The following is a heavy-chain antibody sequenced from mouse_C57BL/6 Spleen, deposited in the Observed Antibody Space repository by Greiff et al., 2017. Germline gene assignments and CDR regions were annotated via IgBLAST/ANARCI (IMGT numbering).Heavy chain of an antibody. D-gene: IGHD2-1*01. CDR3: ARDYGNWDWYFDV. V-gene: IGHV5-17*01. J-gene: IGHJ1*03. CDR2: ISSGSSTI. Sequence: EVKVVESGGGLVKPGGSLKLSGAASGFTFSDYGMHWVRQAPEKGLEWVAYISSGSSTIYYADTVKGRFTISRDNAKNTLFLQMTSLRSEDTAMYYCARDYGNWDWYFDVWGTGTTVTVSS. CDR1: GFTFSDYG.